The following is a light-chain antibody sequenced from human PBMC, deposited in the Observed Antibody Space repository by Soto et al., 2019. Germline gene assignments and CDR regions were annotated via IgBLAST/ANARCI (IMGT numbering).Light chain of an antibody. CDR3: QQYGSSPYT. J-gene: IGKJ2*01. CDR1: QSVSSSY. V-gene: IGKV3-20*01. CDR2: GAS. Sequence: EIVLTQSPGTLSLSPGERATLSCRASQSVSSSYLVWYQQKPGQAPRLLIYGASSRATGIPDRFSGSGSGTDFTLTFSRLEPEDFAVYYCQQYGSSPYTFGQGTKLEIK.